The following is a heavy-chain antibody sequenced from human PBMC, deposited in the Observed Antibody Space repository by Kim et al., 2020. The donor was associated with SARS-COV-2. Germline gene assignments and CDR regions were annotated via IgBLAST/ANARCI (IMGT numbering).Heavy chain of an antibody. V-gene: IGHV5-10-1*01. CDR2: IDPKDSQT. J-gene: IGHJ4*02. CDR3: ARHLRRSSFVY. Sequence: GESLKISCKGSGYSFSSYWITWVRQKPGRGLEWMGRIDPKDSQTIYSPSFQGHVTISADKSITTAYLQWSSLTASDTAMYYCARHLRRSSFVYWGQGTLVTVSP. CDR1: GYSFSSYW. D-gene: IGHD1-26*01.